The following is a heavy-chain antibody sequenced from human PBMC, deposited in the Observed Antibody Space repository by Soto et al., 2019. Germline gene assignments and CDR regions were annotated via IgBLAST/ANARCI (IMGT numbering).Heavy chain of an antibody. J-gene: IGHJ3*02. V-gene: IGHV4-39*01. CDR3: ARDFFPLWFGELFTADAFDI. CDR2: IYYSGST. Sequence: SETLSLTCTVSGGSISSSSYYWGWIRQPPGKGLEWIGSIYYSGSTYYNPSLKSRVTISVDTSKNQFSLKLSSVTAADTAVYYCARDFFPLWFGELFTADAFDIWGQGTMVTVSS. D-gene: IGHD3-10*01. CDR1: GGSISSSSYY.